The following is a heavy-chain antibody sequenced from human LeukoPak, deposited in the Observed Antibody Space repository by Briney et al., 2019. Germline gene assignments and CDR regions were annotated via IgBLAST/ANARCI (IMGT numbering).Heavy chain of an antibody. J-gene: IGHJ5*02. D-gene: IGHD4-11*01. CDR2: IYTSGST. CDR1: GGSISSYY. Sequence: SETLSLTCTVSGGSISSYYWSWIRQPAGKGLEWIGRIYTSGSTNYNPSLKSRVTISVDTSKNQFSLKLSSVTAADTAVYYCASTKTTVTTPRFDPWGQGTLVTVSS. CDR3: ASTKTTVTTPRFDP. V-gene: IGHV4-4*07.